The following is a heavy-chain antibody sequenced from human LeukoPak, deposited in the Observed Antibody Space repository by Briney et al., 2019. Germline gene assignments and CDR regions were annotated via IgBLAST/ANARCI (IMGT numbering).Heavy chain of an antibody. CDR3: ARAAKYSSSWYHYYYYMDV. J-gene: IGHJ6*03. D-gene: IGHD6-13*01. V-gene: IGHV4-38-2*02. CDR1: GYSISSGYY. CDR2: IYHSGST. Sequence: SETLSLTCTDSGYSISSGYYWGWIRQPPGKGLEWIGSIYHSGSTNYNPSLKSRVTILVDTSKNQFSLKLSSVTAADTAVYYCARAAKYSSSWYHYYYYMDVWGKGTTVTISS.